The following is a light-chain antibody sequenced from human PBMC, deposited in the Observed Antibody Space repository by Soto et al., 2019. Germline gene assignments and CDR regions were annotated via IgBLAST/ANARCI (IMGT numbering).Light chain of an antibody. CDR1: QSVSSSY. CDR3: QHYGGSPSFT. Sequence: EIVLTQSPGTLSLSPGERATLSCRASQSVSSSYLGWYQQKPGQAPRLLIYGASGRATGIPDRFSGSGSGTDFALTISRLAPEDFAVYYCQHYGGSPSFTFGPGTKVDIK. CDR2: GAS. J-gene: IGKJ3*01. V-gene: IGKV3-20*01.